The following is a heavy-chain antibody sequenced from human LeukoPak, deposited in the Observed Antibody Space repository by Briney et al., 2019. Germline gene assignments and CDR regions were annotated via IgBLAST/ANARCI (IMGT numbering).Heavy chain of an antibody. D-gene: IGHD1-26*01. Sequence: GESLKISCKGSGYSFTSYWIGWVRQMPGKGLEWMGVIYPGDSDTRYSPSFQGQVTISADKSISTAYLQLSSLKASDTAMYYCARLKVLGATPFDYWGQGTLVTVSS. V-gene: IGHV5-51*01. J-gene: IGHJ4*02. CDR2: IYPGDSDT. CDR1: GYSFTSYW. CDR3: ARLKVLGATPFDY.